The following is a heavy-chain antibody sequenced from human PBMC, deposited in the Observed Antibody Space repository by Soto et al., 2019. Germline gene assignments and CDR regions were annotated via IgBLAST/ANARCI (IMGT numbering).Heavy chain of an antibody. V-gene: IGHV3-23*01. Sequence: GGSLRLSCEASGVTLVNYAMTWVRQAPGKGLEWVSLISANDVGTYYAESVKTRFTISTDQSRNTVYLQMDSLRADDTAIYYCAKAKNDYNWDNRPPFDYWGQGTFVTVSS. J-gene: IGHJ4*02. D-gene: IGHD1-20*01. CDR1: GVTLVNYA. CDR3: AKAKNDYNWDNRPPFDY. CDR2: ISANDVGT.